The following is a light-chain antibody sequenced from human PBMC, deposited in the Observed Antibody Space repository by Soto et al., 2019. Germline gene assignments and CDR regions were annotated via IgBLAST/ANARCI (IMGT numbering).Light chain of an antibody. Sequence: DIQRSQSPSTLSASVGDRVTITCRASENIDKWLAWYQQKPGRAPKLLIYDASTLESGVPSRFSGSGSGTEFTLTISSLQPEDFATYYCKQFNMLYTFGQGTKLEI. CDR1: ENIDKW. J-gene: IGKJ2*01. CDR2: DAS. CDR3: KQFNMLYT. V-gene: IGKV1-5*01.